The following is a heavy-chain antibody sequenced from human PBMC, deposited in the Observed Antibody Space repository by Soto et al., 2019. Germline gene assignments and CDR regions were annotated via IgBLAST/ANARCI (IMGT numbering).Heavy chain of an antibody. Sequence: GGSLRLSCAASGFTFSSYAMSWVRQAPGKGLEWVSAISGSGGSTYYADSVKGRFTISRDNSKNTLYLQMNSLRAEDTAVYYCAKESCSGGSCYSDWFDPWGQGTLVTVSS. D-gene: IGHD2-15*01. CDR2: ISGSGGST. CDR1: GFTFSSYA. CDR3: AKESCSGGSCYSDWFDP. V-gene: IGHV3-23*01. J-gene: IGHJ5*02.